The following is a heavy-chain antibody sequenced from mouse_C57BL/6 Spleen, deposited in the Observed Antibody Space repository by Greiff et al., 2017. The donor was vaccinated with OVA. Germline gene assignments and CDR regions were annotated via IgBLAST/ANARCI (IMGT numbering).Heavy chain of an antibody. CDR1: GFNIKDYY. J-gene: IGHJ2*01. CDR2: IDPEDGET. CDR3: TTTYGSSPSFDY. Sequence: EVQRVESGAELVKPGASVKLSCTASGFNIKDYYMHWVKQRTEQGLEWIGRIDPEDGETKYAPKFQGKATITADTSSNTAYLQLSSLTSEDTAVYYCTTTYGSSPSFDYWGQGTTLTVSS. V-gene: IGHV14-2*01. D-gene: IGHD1-1*01.